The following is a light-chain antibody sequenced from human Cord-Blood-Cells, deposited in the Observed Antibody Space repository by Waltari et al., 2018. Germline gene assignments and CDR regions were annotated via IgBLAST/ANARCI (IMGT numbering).Light chain of an antibody. V-gene: IGLV2-11*01. J-gene: IGLJ2*01. CDR2: DVS. CDR3: CSYAGSYTVV. Sequence: QSALTQPRSVSGSPGQSVTISCTGTSSDVGGSNYVSWYQHHPGKAPKLIIYDVSKRPSGVPDRFSGSKSGNTASLTISGLQAEDDADYYCCSYAGSYTVVFGGGTKLTVL. CDR1: SSDVGGSNY.